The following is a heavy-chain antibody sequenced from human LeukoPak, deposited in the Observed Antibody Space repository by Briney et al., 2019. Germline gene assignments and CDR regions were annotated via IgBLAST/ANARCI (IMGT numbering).Heavy chain of an antibody. V-gene: IGHV3-23*01. CDR1: GFTFNSYG. D-gene: IGHD3-10*01. CDR2: ISGSGGAT. Sequence: GGSLRLSCAASGFTFNSYGMSWVRQAPGKGLEWVSGISGSGGATYYADSVKGRFTVSRDDPHNTLYLQMNSVRAEDTAVYFCARGGVDHYGSGTYYLMYYFDHWGQGDLVTVSS. CDR3: ARGGVDHYGSGTYYLMYYFDH. J-gene: IGHJ4*02.